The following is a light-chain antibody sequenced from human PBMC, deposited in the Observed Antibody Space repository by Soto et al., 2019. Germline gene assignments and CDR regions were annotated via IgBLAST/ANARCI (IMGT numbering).Light chain of an antibody. CDR1: SSNIGTGYL. CDR2: ADT. CDR3: QSYDSSQTAYVV. Sequence: QSVLTQPPSVSGAPGQRVTISCTGSSSNIGTGYLVQWYQQIPGTAPKLLIYADTNRPSGVPDRFSGSKSGTSDSLAITGLQAEDEAYYYCQSYDSSQTAYVVFGGVTKLTVL. V-gene: IGLV1-40*01. J-gene: IGLJ2*01.